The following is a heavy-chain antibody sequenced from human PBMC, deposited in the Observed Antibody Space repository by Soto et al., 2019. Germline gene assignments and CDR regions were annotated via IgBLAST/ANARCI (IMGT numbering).Heavy chain of an antibody. CDR2: IYYSGST. D-gene: IGHD6-13*01. J-gene: IGHJ1*01. Sequence: PSETLSLTCTVSGVSISSSSYYWGWIRQPPGKGLEWIGSIYYSGSTYYNPSLKSRVTISVDTSKNQFSLKLSSVTAADTAVYYCARLKGSSWYIGSGYFQHWGQGTLVTVSS. V-gene: IGHV4-39*01. CDR1: GVSISSSSYY. CDR3: ARLKGSSWYIGSGYFQH.